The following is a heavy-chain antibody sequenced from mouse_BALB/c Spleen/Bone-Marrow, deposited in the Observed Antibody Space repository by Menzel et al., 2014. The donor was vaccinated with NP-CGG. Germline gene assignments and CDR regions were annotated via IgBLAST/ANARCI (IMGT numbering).Heavy chain of an antibody. Sequence: EVKLVESGGGLVQPGGSRKLSCAASGFTFSSFGMHWVRQAPEKGLEWVAYISSGSSTIYYADSVKGRFTISRDNPKNTLFLQMTSLRSDDTAMYYCARRHYGSSYGYFDVWGAETTVTVSS. CDR1: GFTFSSFG. CDR3: ARRHYGSSYGYFDV. J-gene: IGHJ1*01. V-gene: IGHV5-17*02. D-gene: IGHD1-1*01. CDR2: ISSGSSTI.